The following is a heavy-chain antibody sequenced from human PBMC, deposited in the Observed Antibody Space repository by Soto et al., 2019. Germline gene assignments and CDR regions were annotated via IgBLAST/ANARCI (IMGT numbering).Heavy chain of an antibody. V-gene: IGHV3-21*04. Sequence: GGSLRLSCEASGFSFSRHSMNWVRQAPGKGLEWVSSIGNDPSYLYYAGSVKGRFTISRDNAKNSLYLQMNSLRVEDTAVYYCARSLIAAAAPFDYWGQGTLVTVSS. D-gene: IGHD6-13*01. CDR1: GFSFSRHS. CDR3: ARSLIAAAAPFDY. J-gene: IGHJ4*02. CDR2: IGNDPSYL.